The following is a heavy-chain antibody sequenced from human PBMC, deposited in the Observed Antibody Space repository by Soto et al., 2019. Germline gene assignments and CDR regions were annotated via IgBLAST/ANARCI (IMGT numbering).Heavy chain of an antibody. CDR3: ARDKMVVVVPAATYYYYGMDV. J-gene: IGHJ6*02. V-gene: IGHV1-69*13. CDR2: IIPIFGTA. CDR1: VGTFSSYA. D-gene: IGHD2-2*01. Sequence: GXSVKVSCKASVGTFSSYAISWVRQAPGQGLEWMGGIIPIFGTANYAQKFQGRVTITADESTSTAYMELSSLRSEDTAVYYCARDKMVVVVPAATYYYYGMDVWGQGTTVTVSS.